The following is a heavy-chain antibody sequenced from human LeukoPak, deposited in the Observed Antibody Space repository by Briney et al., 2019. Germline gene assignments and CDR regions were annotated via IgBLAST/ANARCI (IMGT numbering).Heavy chain of an antibody. V-gene: IGHV4-59*01. CDR2: IFYSGRT. CDR3: ARKNDFDI. CDR1: VGSTRIDT. Sequence: KTSQTLSLTCTVSVGSTRIDTRNWIRHPPGKGLEWIGCIFYSGRTYYNPSLKSRVTISVDMSKSQFSLRLTSVTAADTAVYYCARKNDFDIWGQGTLVTVSS. J-gene: IGHJ3*02. D-gene: IGHD2/OR15-2a*01.